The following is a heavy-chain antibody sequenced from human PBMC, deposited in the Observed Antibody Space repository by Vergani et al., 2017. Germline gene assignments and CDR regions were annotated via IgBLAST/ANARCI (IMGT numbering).Heavy chain of an antibody. D-gene: IGHD2-15*01. J-gene: IGHJ5*02. V-gene: IGHV4-34*01. CDR1: GGSFSGYY. Sequence: QVQLQQWGAGLLKPSETLYLTCAVYGGSFSGYYWSWIRQPPGKGLEWIGEINHSGSTNYNPSLKSRVNISVDTSKNQFSLKLSSVTAADTAVYYCARRGSGDCSGGSCSPESNWFDPWGQGTLVTVSS. CDR2: INHSGST. CDR3: ARRGSGDCSGGSCSPESNWFDP.